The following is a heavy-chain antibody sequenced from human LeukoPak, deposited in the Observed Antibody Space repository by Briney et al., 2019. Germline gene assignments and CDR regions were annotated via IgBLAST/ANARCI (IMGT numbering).Heavy chain of an antibody. CDR3: ALGYSSSSGRSWDNFDY. CDR1: GYTFTSYD. V-gene: IGHV1-8*01. Sequence: ASVKVSCKASGYTFTSYDINWVRQATGQGLEWMGWMNPNRGNTGYAQKFQGRVTMTRNTSISTAYMELSSLRSEDTAVYYCALGYSSSSGRSWDNFDYWGQGTLVTVSS. CDR2: MNPNRGNT. D-gene: IGHD6-6*01. J-gene: IGHJ4*02.